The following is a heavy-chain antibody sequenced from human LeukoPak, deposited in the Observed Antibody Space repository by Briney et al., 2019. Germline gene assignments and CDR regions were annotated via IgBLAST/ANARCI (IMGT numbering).Heavy chain of an antibody. CDR2: ISYDGKKN. J-gene: IGHJ4*02. Sequence: GGSLRLSCAASGFTFSHFAMHWVRQAPGKELEWVAVISYDGKKNYYADSVKGRFTLSRDDSANTLYLQMNSLRAEDTAVYYCVRGSKIRGVIPEGEFDYWGQGTLVTVSS. D-gene: IGHD3-10*01. CDR1: GFTFSHFA. CDR3: VRGSKIRGVIPEGEFDY. V-gene: IGHV3-30*03.